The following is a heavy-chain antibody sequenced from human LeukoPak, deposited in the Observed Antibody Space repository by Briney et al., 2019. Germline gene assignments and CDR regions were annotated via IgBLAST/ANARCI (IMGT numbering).Heavy chain of an antibody. D-gene: IGHD6-13*01. Sequence: SETLSLTCTVSGGSISSYYWSWIRQPPGKGLEWIGYIYYSGSTNYNPSLKSRVTISVDTSKNQFSLKLSSVTAADTAVYYCARVLGIAAAGRDAFDIWGQGTMVTVSS. CDR2: IYYSGST. J-gene: IGHJ3*02. CDR3: ARVLGIAAAGRDAFDI. V-gene: IGHV4-59*01. CDR1: GGSISSYY.